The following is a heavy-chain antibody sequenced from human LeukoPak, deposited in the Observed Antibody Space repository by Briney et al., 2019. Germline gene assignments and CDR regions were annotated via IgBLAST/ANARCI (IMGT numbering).Heavy chain of an antibody. Sequence: SETLSLTCTVSGGSISSYYWSWIRQPPGKGLEWIGEINHSGSTNYNPSLKSRVTISVDTSKNQFSLKLSSVTAADTAVYYCARLWSFSGWYLDDYWGQGTLVTVSS. D-gene: IGHD6-19*01. V-gene: IGHV4-34*01. CDR1: GGSISSYY. CDR2: INHSGST. J-gene: IGHJ4*02. CDR3: ARLWSFSGWYLDDY.